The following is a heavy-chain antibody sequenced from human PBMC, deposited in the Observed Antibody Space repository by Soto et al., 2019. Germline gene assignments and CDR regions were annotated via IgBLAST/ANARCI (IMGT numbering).Heavy chain of an antibody. CDR2: INPSGGST. V-gene: IGHV1-46*01. Sequence: QVQLVQSGAEVKKPGASVKVSCKASGYTFTSYYMHWVRQAPGQGLEWMGIINPSGGSTSYAQKFQGRVTMTRDTSTSTVYMELSSLRSEDTAVYYCARVRRGYSYRYGSGFDYWGQGTLVTVSS. CDR1: GYTFTSYY. CDR3: ARVRRGYSYRYGSGFDY. J-gene: IGHJ4*02. D-gene: IGHD5-18*01.